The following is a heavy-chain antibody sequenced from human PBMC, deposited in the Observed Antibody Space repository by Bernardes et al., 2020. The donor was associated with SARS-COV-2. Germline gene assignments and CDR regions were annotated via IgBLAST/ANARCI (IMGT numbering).Heavy chain of an antibody. CDR2: IYYSGST. Sequence: SEPLSLTCTVSGGSLSSSSYYWGWIRQPPGKGLEWIGSIYYSGSTYYNPSLKRRVTLSVDTSKNQFSLKLSSVTAADTVVYYCARQSLWFGEFELGEFDYWGQGTLVTVSS. CDR3: ARQSLWFGEFELGEFDY. J-gene: IGHJ4*02. D-gene: IGHD3-10*01. V-gene: IGHV4-39*01. CDR1: GGSLSSSSYY.